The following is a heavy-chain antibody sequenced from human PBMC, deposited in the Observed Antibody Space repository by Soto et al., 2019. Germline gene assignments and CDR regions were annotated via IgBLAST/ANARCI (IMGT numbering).Heavy chain of an antibody. Sequence: SETLSLTCAVYGGSFSGYYWSWIRQPPGKGLEWIGEINHSGSTNYNPSLKSRVTISVDTSKNQFSLKLSSVTAADTAVYYCARDSITMVRGVIQFDYWGQGTLVTVYS. CDR2: INHSGST. CDR1: GGSFSGYY. CDR3: ARDSITMVRGVIQFDY. J-gene: IGHJ4*02. D-gene: IGHD3-10*01. V-gene: IGHV4-34*01.